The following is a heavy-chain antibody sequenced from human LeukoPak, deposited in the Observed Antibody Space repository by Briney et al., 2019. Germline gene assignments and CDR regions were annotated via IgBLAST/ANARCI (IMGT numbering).Heavy chain of an antibody. V-gene: IGHV3-64*01. CDR1: GFTFSSYA. CDR3: ARVAAAGIFSVNYYMDV. J-gene: IGHJ6*03. Sequence: QSGGSLRLSCAASGFTFSSYAMHWVRQAPRKGLEYVSAISSNGGSTYYANSVKGRFTISRDNSKNTLYLQMGSLRAEDMAVYYCARVAAAGIFSVNYYMDVWGKGTTVTVSS. D-gene: IGHD6-13*01. CDR2: ISSNGGST.